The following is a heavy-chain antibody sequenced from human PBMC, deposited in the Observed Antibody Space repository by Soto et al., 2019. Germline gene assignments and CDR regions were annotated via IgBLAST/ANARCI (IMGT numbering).Heavy chain of an antibody. J-gene: IGHJ4*02. CDR1: GFTFSSYG. Sequence: GGSLRLSCAASGFTFSSYGMHWVRQAPGKGLEWVAVIWYDGSNKYYADSVKGRFTISRDNSKNTLYLQMNSLRAEDTAVYYCARGESTSGRGSDLPAQRDEDIVVVPAASFDYWGQGTLVTVSS. V-gene: IGHV3-33*01. D-gene: IGHD2-2*01. CDR2: IWYDGSNK. CDR3: ARGESTSGRGSDLPAQRDEDIVVVPAASFDY.